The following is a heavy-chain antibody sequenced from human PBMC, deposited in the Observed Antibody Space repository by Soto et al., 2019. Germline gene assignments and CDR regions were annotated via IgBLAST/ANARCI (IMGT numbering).Heavy chain of an antibody. CDR2: IYSGGTT. D-gene: IGHD5-18*01. J-gene: IGHJ4*02. Sequence: GGSLRLSCAASGFTVNSNYMTWVRQAPGKGLEWVSVIYSGGTTDYADSVKGRFTISRDTSKNTLSLQMNSLRAEDTAVYYCARGFNYGYFDYWGQGTLVTVSS. V-gene: IGHV3-53*01. CDR1: GFTVNSNY. CDR3: ARGFNYGYFDY.